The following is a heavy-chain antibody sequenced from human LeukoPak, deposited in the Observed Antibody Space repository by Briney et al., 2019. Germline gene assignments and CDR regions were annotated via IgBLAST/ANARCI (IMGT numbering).Heavy chain of an antibody. CDR3: ARILGYCSGGSCRDY. J-gene: IGHJ4*02. Sequence: SETLSLTCAVYGGSFSGYYWSWIRQPPGKGLEWIGEINHSGSTNYNPSLKSRVTISVDTSKNQFSLKLSSVTAADTAVYYCARILGYCSGGSCRDYWGQGTLVTVSS. CDR1: GGSFSGYY. D-gene: IGHD2-15*01. CDR2: INHSGST. V-gene: IGHV4-34*01.